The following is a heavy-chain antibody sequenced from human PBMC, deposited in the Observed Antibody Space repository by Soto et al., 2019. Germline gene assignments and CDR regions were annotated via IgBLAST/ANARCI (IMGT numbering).Heavy chain of an antibody. Sequence: ASVKVSCKASGYTFTSYAMHWVRQAPGQGLEWMGWINAGSGNTGYSQKFQGRVTMTRDTSITTAYMELSSLRSEDTAVYFCARGIKYGAYSRWFDPWGQGTLVTVSS. J-gene: IGHJ5*02. D-gene: IGHD4-17*01. CDR2: INAGSGNT. CDR3: ARGIKYGAYSRWFDP. V-gene: IGHV1-3*01. CDR1: GYTFTSYA.